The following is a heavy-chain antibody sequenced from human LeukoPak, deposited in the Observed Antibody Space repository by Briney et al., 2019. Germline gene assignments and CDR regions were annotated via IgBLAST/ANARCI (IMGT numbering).Heavy chain of an antibody. CDR3: ATGSITRDAFDI. D-gene: IGHD1-14*01. J-gene: IGHJ3*02. CDR2: FDPEDGET. Sequence: GASVNVSCKVSGYTLTELSMHWVRQAPGKGLEWMEGFDPEDGETIYAQKFQGRVTMTEDTSTDTAYMELSSLRSEDTAVYYCATGSITRDAFDIWGQGTMVTVSS. CDR1: GYTLTELS. V-gene: IGHV1-24*01.